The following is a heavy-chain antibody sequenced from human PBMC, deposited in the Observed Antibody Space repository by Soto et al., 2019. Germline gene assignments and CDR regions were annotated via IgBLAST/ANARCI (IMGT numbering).Heavy chain of an antibody. CDR1: GGSISSGGYY. Sequence: SETLSLTCTVSGGSISSGGYYWSWIRQHPGKGLEWIGYIYYSGSTYYNPSLKSRVTISVDTSKNQFSLKLSSVTAADTAVYYCARRTPGYETPSFDYWGQGTLVTVSS. CDR2: IYYSGST. D-gene: IGHD5-12*01. J-gene: IGHJ4*02. CDR3: ARRTPGYETPSFDY. V-gene: IGHV4-31*03.